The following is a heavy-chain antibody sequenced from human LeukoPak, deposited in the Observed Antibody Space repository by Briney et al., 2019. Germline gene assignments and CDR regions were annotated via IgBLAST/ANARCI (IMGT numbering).Heavy chain of an antibody. CDR1: GFTFSTYS. J-gene: IGHJ4*02. V-gene: IGHV3-21*01. CDR2: ISSSSTYI. D-gene: IGHD4-17*01. CDR3: ARDVTYGDYVFFDY. Sequence: PGGSLRPSCAASGFTFSTYSMNWVRQAPGKGLEWVSSISSSSTYIYYADSVKGRFTISRDNAKNSLFLQMNSLRAEDTAVYYCARDVTYGDYVFFDYWGQGTLVTVSS.